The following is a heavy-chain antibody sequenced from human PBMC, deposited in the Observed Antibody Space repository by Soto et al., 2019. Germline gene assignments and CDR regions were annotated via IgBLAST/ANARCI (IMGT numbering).Heavy chain of an antibody. V-gene: IGHV3-21*01. CDR2: ISSSSSYI. Sequence: PGGSLRLSCAASGFTFSSYSMNWVRQAPGKGLEWVSSISSSSSYIYYADSVKGRFTISRDNAKNSLYLQMNSLRAEDTAVYYCARDHFGIAAHNWFDPWGQGTLVTVSS. CDR3: ARDHFGIAAHNWFDP. D-gene: IGHD6-6*01. J-gene: IGHJ5*02. CDR1: GFTFSSYS.